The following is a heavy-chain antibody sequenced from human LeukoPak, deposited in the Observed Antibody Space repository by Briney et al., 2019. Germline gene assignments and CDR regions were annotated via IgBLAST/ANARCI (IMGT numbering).Heavy chain of an antibody. J-gene: IGHJ6*02. CDR2: INHSGST. Sequence: SETLSPTCAVYSGSFSGYYWTWLRQPPGKGLEWIGEINHSGSTNYNPSLKSRVTISVDTSKNQFSLKVRSVTAADTAVYSCARGSDSSPGYYYGLDVWGQGTTVTVSS. V-gene: IGHV4-34*01. CDR1: SGSFSGYY. D-gene: IGHD6-13*01. CDR3: ARGSDSSPGYYYGLDV.